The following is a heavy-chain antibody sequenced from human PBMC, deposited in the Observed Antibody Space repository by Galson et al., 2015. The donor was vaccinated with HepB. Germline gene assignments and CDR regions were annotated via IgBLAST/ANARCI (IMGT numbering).Heavy chain of an antibody. D-gene: IGHD6-13*01. J-gene: IGHJ4*02. CDR3: ARLDPGGDSWLLNYFDY. Sequence: CAMSGDSVSSKSAIWNWIRQSPSRGLEWLGRTYYRSKWYFHYADSVRGRITINPDTSKNQFSLQLNSVTPEDTAMYYCARLDPGGDSWLLNYFDYWGQGTLVTVSP. V-gene: IGHV6-1*01. CDR1: GDSVSSKSAI. CDR2: TYYRSKWYF.